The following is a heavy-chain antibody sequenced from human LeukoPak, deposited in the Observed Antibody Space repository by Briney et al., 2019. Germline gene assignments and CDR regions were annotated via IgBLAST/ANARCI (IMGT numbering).Heavy chain of an antibody. CDR2: ISGSGGST. D-gene: IGHD3-16*02. V-gene: IGHV3-23*01. CDR3: ANTLRLGELSFFDY. CDR1: GFTFSSYA. Sequence: GGSLRLSCAASGFTFSSYAMSWVRQAPGKGLEWVSAISGSGGSTYYADSVEGRFTISRDNSKNTLYLQMNSLRAEDTAVYYCANTLRLGELSFFDYWGQGTLVTVSS. J-gene: IGHJ4*02.